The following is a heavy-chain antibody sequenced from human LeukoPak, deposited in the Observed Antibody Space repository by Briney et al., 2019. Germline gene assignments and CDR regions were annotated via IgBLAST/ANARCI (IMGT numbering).Heavy chain of an antibody. D-gene: IGHD1-7*01. CDR2: IFSGGST. J-gene: IGHJ4*02. CDR3: AREDDWNYEEY. Sequence: GGSLRLSCAASGFTVRSNYMSWVRQAPGKGLEWVSVIFSGGSTYYADSVKGRFTISRDNAKNSLYLQMSSLRAEDTAIYFCAREDDWNYEEYWGQGTLVTVSS. V-gene: IGHV3-53*01. CDR1: GFTVRSNY.